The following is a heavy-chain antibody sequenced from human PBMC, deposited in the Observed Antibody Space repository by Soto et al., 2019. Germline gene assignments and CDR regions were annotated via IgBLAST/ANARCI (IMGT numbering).Heavy chain of an antibody. D-gene: IGHD3-10*01. Sequence: PSETLSLTCTVSGGSISSGDYYWSWIRQPPGKGLEWIGYIYYSGSTYYNPSLKSRVTISVDTSKNQFSLKLSSVTAADTAVYYCAREGYGSGSLSRGMDVWGQGTTVTVSS. CDR2: IYYSGST. CDR1: GGSISSGDYY. J-gene: IGHJ6*02. CDR3: AREGYGSGSLSRGMDV. V-gene: IGHV4-30-4*01.